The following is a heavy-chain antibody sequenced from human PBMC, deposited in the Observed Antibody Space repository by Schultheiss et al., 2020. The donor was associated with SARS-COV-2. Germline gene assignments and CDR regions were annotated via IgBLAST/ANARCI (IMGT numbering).Heavy chain of an antibody. CDR2: IYYSGST. J-gene: IGHJ6*03. CDR1: GGSISSYF. Sequence: SETLSLTCTVSGGSISSYFWSWIRQPPGKGLEWIGYIYYSGSTSYNPSLKSRVTISVDASKKQFSLKLNSVTAADTAVYFCARGPFDMDVWGKGTTVTVSS. D-gene: IGHD3-10*01. V-gene: IGHV4-59*12. CDR3: ARGPFDMDV.